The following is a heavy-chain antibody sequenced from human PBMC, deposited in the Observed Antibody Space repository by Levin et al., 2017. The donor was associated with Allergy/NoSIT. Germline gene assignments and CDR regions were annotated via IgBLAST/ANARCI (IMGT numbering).Heavy chain of an antibody. D-gene: IGHD2-2*01. CDR2: IYWDDDK. Sequence: SGPTLVKPTQTLTLTCTFSGFSLSTSGVGVGWIRQPPGKALEWLALIYWDDDKRYSPSLKCRLTITKDTSKNQVVLTMTNMDPVDTATYYCAHRTVEGDCSSTSCPTAWFDPWGQGTLVTVSS. V-gene: IGHV2-5*02. CDR1: GFSLSTSGVG. J-gene: IGHJ5*02. CDR3: AHRTVEGDCSSTSCPTAWFDP.